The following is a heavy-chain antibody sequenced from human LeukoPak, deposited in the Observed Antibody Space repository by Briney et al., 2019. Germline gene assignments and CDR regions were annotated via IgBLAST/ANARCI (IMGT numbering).Heavy chain of an antibody. J-gene: IGHJ6*02. CDR2: FDPEDGET. Sequence: ASVKVSCKVSGYTLTELSMHWVRQAPGKGLEWMGGFDPEDGETIYAQKFQGRVTMTEDTSTDTAYMELSSLRSEDTAVYYCATEASVVVVPAAMRRWYYGMDVWGQGITVTVSS. D-gene: IGHD2-2*01. CDR1: GYTLTELS. V-gene: IGHV1-24*01. CDR3: ATEASVVVVPAAMRRWYYGMDV.